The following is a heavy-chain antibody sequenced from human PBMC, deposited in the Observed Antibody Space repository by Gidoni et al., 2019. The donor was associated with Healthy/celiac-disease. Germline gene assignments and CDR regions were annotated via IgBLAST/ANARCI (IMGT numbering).Heavy chain of an antibody. CDR1: GFTFSRYA. V-gene: IGHV3-23*01. CDR2: ISGSGGST. J-gene: IGHJ3*02. Sequence: EVQLLESGGGLVQPGGSLRLSCAASGFTFSRYALRWVRQAPGKGLEWVSAISGSGGSTYYADAVKGRFTISRDNSKNTLYLQMNSLRAEDTAVYYCAKDFELWFGDHLGNAFDIWGQGTMVTVSS. CDR3: AKDFELWFGDHLGNAFDI. D-gene: IGHD3-10*01.